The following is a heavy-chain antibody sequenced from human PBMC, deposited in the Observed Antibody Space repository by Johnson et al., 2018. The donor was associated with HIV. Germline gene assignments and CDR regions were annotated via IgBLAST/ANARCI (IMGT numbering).Heavy chain of an antibody. CDR3: AKDLSGYSYGYGAFDI. J-gene: IGHJ3*02. D-gene: IGHD5-18*01. Sequence: QVQLVESGGGVVQPGRSLRVSCGASGFTFSSYDMHWVRQAPGKGLEWVAVIWYDGSNKYYADSVKGRFTISRDNSKNTLYLQMNSLRAEDTAVYYCAKDLSGYSYGYGAFDIWGQGTMVTVSS. CDR2: IWYDGSNK. V-gene: IGHV3-33*06. CDR1: GFTFSSYD.